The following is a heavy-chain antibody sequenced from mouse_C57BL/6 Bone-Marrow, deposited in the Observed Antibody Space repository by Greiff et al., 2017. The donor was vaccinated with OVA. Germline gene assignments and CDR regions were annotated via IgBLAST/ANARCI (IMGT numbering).Heavy chain of an antibody. CDR3: TVPIYYSKEGLDY. CDR2: IDPENGDT. CDR1: GFNIKDDY. V-gene: IGHV14-4*01. D-gene: IGHD2-5*01. J-gene: IGHJ4*01. Sequence: EVQVVESGAELVRPGASVKLSCTASGFNIKDDYMHWVKQRPEQGLEWIGWIDPENGDTEYASKFQGKATITADTSSNTAYLQLSSLTSEDTAVYYCTVPIYYSKEGLDYWGQGTSVTVSS.